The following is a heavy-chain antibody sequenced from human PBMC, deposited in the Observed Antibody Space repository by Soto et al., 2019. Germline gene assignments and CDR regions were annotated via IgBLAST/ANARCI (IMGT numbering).Heavy chain of an antibody. CDR3: AREHYVAAGSSLDY. CDR2: INPNSGGT. D-gene: IGHD6-13*01. V-gene: IGHV1-2*04. Sequence: ASVKVSCKASGYTFTGYYMHWVRQAPGQGLEWMGWINPNSGGTNYAQKFQGWVTMTRDTSISTAYMELSRLRSDDTAVYYCAREHYVAAGSSLDYWGQGTLVTVSS. CDR1: GYTFTGYY. J-gene: IGHJ4*02.